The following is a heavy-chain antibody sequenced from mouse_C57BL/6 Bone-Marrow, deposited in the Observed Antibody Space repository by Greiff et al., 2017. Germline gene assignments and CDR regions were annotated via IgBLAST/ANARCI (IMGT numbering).Heavy chain of an antibody. CDR1: GYTFTSYN. CDR3: ARWAYDYRLDY. J-gene: IGHJ2*01. CDR2: IYPGNGDT. D-gene: IGHD2-4*01. V-gene: IGHV1-12*01. Sequence: SGAELVRPGASVKMSCKASGYTFTSYNMHWVKQTPRQGLEWIGGIYPGNGDTSYNQKFKGKATLTVDKSASTAYMQLSRLTSEDSAVYVSARWAYDYRLDYWGQGTTLTVSS.